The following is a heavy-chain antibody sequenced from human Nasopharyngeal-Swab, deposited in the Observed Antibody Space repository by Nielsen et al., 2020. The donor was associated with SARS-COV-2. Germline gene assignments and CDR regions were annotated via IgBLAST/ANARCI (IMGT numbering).Heavy chain of an antibody. Sequence: SVKVSCKASGGTFSSYAISWVRQAPGQGLEWMGGIIPIFGTANYAQKFQGRVTITADESTSTAYMELSSLGSEDTAVYYCARWTSGGDHWYFDLWGRGTLVTVSS. CDR2: IIPIFGTA. D-gene: IGHD2-21*02. CDR3: ARWTSGGDHWYFDL. CDR1: GGTFSSYA. J-gene: IGHJ2*01. V-gene: IGHV1-69*13.